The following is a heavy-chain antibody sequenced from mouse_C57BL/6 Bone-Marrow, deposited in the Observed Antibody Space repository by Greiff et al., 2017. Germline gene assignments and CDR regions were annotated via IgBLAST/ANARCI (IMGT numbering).Heavy chain of an antibody. CDR2: IYPGSGST. J-gene: IGHJ2*01. CDR1: GYTFTSYW. Sequence: VKLQESGAELVKPGASVKMSCKASGYTFTSYWLTWVKQRPGQGLEWIGDIYPGSGSTNYNEKFKSKATLTVDTSSSTAYMQLSSLTSEDSAVYYCARSLYDYWGQGTTLTVSS. D-gene: IGHD6-1*01. V-gene: IGHV1-55*01. CDR3: ARSLYDY.